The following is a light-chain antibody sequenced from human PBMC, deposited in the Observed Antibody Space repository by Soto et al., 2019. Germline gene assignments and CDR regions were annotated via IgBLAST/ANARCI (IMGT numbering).Light chain of an antibody. CDR1: QSVNSD. Sequence: ETVMTQSPATLSASPGESATLSCRASQSVNSDLAWYQQIPGQAPRLLIYSASTGATGGPARFSGSGSGTEFTLTISSLQSEDFAIYYCQQYNNWPLTFGGGT. CDR2: SAS. V-gene: IGKV3-15*01. CDR3: QQYNNWPLT. J-gene: IGKJ4*01.